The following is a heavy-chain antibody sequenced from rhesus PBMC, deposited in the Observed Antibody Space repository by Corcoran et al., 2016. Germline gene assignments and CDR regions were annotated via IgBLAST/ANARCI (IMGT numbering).Heavy chain of an antibody. V-gene: IGHV3S16*01. CDR3: ARIRAAHGLDS. CDR2: ISSASSYI. CDR1: GFTFSSYG. Sequence: EVQLVESGGGLVQPGGSLRLSCAASGFTFSSYGMSWVRQAPGKGLEWVASISSASSYIDYADSGKGRFTISRDNAKNSLSLQMNSLRAEDTAVYYCARIRAAHGLDSWGQGVVVTVSS. D-gene: IGHD6-25*01. J-gene: IGHJ6*01.